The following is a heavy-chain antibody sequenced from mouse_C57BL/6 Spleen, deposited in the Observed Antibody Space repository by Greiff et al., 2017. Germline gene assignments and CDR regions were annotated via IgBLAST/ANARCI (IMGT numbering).Heavy chain of an antibody. D-gene: IGHD1-1*01. V-gene: IGHV1-7*01. J-gene: IGHJ1*03. CDR3: ASPLITTVVAHWYFDV. Sequence: QVQLKESGAELAKPGASVKLSCKASGYTFTSYWMHWVKQRPGQGLEWIGYINPSSGYTKYNQKFKDKATLTAYKSSSTAYMQLSSLTYEDSAVYYCASPLITTVVAHWYFDVWGTGTTVTVSS. CDR2: INPSSGYT. CDR1: GYTFTSYW.